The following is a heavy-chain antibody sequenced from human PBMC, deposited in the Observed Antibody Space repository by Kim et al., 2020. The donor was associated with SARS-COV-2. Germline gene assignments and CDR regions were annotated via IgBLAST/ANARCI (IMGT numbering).Heavy chain of an antibody. CDR3: ANRGGANCSGGSCLYYYYGMDV. CDR2: ISYDGSNK. CDR1: GFTFSSYG. V-gene: IGHV3-30*18. Sequence: GGSLRLSCAASGFTFSSYGMHWVRQAPGKGLEWVAVISYDGSNKYYADSVKGRFTISRDNSKNTLYLQMNSLRAEDTAVYYCANRGGANCSGGSCLYYYYGMDVWGQGTTVTVSS. D-gene: IGHD2-15*01. J-gene: IGHJ6*02.